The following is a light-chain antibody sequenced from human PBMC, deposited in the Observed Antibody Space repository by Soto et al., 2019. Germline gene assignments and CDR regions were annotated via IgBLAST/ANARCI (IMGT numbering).Light chain of an antibody. CDR3: QKYNSPPWT. CDR1: QGISNY. Sequence: NQMTQSPSSLSASVGDRVTITCRASQGISNYLAWYQQKSGKVPKLLIYAASTLHSGVPSRFSGSGSGTDFTLTISSLQSEDVATYYCQKYNSPPWTFGQGTKVEIK. CDR2: AAS. V-gene: IGKV1-27*01. J-gene: IGKJ1*01.